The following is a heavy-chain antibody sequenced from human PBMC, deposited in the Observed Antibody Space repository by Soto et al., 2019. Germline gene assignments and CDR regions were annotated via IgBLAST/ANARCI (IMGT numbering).Heavy chain of an antibody. D-gene: IGHD3-10*01. J-gene: IGHJ4*02. Sequence: VQVVASGGGLVQPGRSLRLSCAVSGFRFEQYVMHWVRQAPGKGLECVSTVSPTGDTVAYADSVEGRFTVSRDNAKNSLYLQMNSLKGDDTDFYYCLKESLHGSLEDWGQGTLVTVSS. CDR1: GFRFEQYV. CDR3: LKESLHGSLED. V-gene: IGHV3-9*01. CDR2: VSPTGDTV.